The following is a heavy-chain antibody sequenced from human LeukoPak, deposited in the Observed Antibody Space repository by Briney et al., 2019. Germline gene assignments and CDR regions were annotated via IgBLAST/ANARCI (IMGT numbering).Heavy chain of an antibody. CDR2: ISGSGGST. CDR3: ARGLTDFWSGYAPDFDL. J-gene: IGHJ2*01. Sequence: PGGSLRLSCAASGFTFSSYAMSWVRQAPGKGLEWVSAISGSGGSTYYADSVKGRFTISRDNAKNTLYLQMNSLRAEDTAVYYCARGLTDFWSGYAPDFDLWGRGTLVTVSS. D-gene: IGHD3-3*01. V-gene: IGHV3-23*01. CDR1: GFTFSSYA.